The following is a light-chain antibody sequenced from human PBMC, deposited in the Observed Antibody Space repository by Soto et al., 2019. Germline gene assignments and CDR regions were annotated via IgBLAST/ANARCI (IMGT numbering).Light chain of an antibody. CDR1: QSIYSC. CDR3: HQYNCSRA. V-gene: IGKV1-5*03. CDR2: TAS. Sequence: DIQMTQSPSTLSASVGERVTITYRASQSIYSCFAFHHQKPGQVPKILISTASSLESAVPSRFSGSGSGTEFTLTISSVQPADSATYYCHQYNCSRAFGQGTKVDI. J-gene: IGKJ1*01.